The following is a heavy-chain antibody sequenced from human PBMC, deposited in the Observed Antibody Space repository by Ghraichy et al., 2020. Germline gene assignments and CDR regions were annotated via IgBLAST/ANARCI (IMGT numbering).Heavy chain of an antibody. CDR1: GFNFSSNW. CDR3: ARAADGYQ. D-gene: IGHD5-24*01. V-gene: IGHV3-7*04. J-gene: IGHJ4*02. Sequence: GGSLRLSCSASGFNFSSNWMSWVRQAPGKGLEWVANLRQDGVSKYYVDSARGRFSISRDTAKSSLYLQMDSLRADDTGVYYCARAADGYQWGRGTLVTVTS. CDR2: LRQDGVSK.